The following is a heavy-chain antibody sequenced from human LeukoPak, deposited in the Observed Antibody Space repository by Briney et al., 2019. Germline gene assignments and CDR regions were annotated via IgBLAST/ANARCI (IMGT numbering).Heavy chain of an antibody. CDR3: ARGARKGDDYGGFFDY. Sequence: GGSLRLSCAASGFTFSSYSMNWVRQAPGKGLEWVAVISYDGSNKYSADSVKGRFTISRDNSKNTLYMQMNSLRAEDTAVYYCARGARKGDDYGGFFDYWGQGTLVTVSS. CDR2: ISYDGSNK. V-gene: IGHV3-30*03. D-gene: IGHD4-23*01. J-gene: IGHJ4*02. CDR1: GFTFSSYS.